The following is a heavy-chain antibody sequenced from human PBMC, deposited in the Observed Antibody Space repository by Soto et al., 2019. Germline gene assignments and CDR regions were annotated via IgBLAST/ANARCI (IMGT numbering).Heavy chain of an antibody. CDR1: GGTFSRYT. CDR2: IIPILGIA. CDR3: ARALDRNRVATI. D-gene: IGHD5-12*01. Sequence: QVQLVQSGAEVKKPGSSVKVSCKASGGTFSRYTISWVRQAPGQGLEWMGRIIPILGIANYAQKFQGRVTITADKSTSTAYMELSSLRSEDTAVYYCARALDRNRVATIWGQGTLVTVSS. J-gene: IGHJ4*02. V-gene: IGHV1-69*02.